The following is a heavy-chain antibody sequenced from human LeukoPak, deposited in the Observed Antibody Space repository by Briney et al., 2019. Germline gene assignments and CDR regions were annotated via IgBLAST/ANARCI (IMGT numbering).Heavy chain of an antibody. CDR3: ARFGAVAGFDY. J-gene: IGHJ4*02. CDR2: IGTAGDT. V-gene: IGHV3-13*01. D-gene: IGHD6-19*01. CDR1: GFTFSSYD. Sequence: GGSLRLSCAASGFTFSSYDMHWVRQATGKGLEWASAIGTAGDTYYPGSVKGRFTISRENAKNSLYLQMNSLRAGDTAVYYCARFGAVAGFDYWGQGTLVTVSS.